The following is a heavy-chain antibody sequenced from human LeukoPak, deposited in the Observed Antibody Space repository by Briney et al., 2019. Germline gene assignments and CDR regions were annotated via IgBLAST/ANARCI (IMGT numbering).Heavy chain of an antibody. CDR3: AREGLRRFDY. J-gene: IGHJ4*02. D-gene: IGHD2-15*01. CDR2: VSYDGSNK. Sequence: PGRSLRFSCAASGFTFSSYAMHWVRQAPGKGLEWVAVVSYDGSNKYYADSVKGRFTISRDNSKNTLYLQMNSLRAEDTAVYYCAREGLRRFDYWGQGTLVTVSS. CDR1: GFTFSSYA. V-gene: IGHV3-30*04.